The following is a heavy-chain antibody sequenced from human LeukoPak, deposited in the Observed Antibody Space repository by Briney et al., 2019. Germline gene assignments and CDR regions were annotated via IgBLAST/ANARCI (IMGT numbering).Heavy chain of an antibody. V-gene: IGHV3-53*01. J-gene: IGHJ4*02. Sequence: PGGSLRLSCTVSGFTVSSNYMIWVRQAPGRGLEWVSVIYSGGSTYYADSVKGRFTISRDNSKNTVYLQMNSLKAEDTAVYYCASPAVWGELSLRYWGQGTLVTVSS. CDR1: GFTVSSNY. CDR3: ASPAVWGELSLRY. D-gene: IGHD3-16*02. CDR2: IYSGGST.